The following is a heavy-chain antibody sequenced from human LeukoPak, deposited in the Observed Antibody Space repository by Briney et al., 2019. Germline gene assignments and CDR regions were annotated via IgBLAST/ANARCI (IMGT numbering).Heavy chain of an antibody. CDR3: ARTGYTSGWYVGSFDY. V-gene: IGHV5-51*01. J-gene: IGHJ4*02. D-gene: IGHD6-19*01. Sequence: PGESLKISCKGSGYSFTSYWIGWVRQMPGKGLEWMGISPSFQGQVTISADKSISTAHLQWGSLKASDTAMYYCARTGYTSGWYVGSFDYWGQGTLVAVSS. CDR1: GYSFTSYW.